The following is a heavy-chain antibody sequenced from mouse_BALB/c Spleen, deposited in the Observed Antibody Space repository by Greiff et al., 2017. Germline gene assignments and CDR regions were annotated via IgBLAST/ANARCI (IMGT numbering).Heavy chain of an antibody. CDR3: ARDMGRTMDY. Sequence: EVQVVESGGGLVQPGGSLKLSCAASGFTFSSYGMSWVRQTPDKSLELVATINSNGGSPYYPDSVKGRFTISRDNAKNTLYLQMSSLKSEDTAMYYCARDMGRTMDYWGQGTSVTVSS. D-gene: IGHD4-1*01. V-gene: IGHV5-6-3*01. CDR2: INSNGGSP. J-gene: IGHJ4*01. CDR1: GFTFSSYG.